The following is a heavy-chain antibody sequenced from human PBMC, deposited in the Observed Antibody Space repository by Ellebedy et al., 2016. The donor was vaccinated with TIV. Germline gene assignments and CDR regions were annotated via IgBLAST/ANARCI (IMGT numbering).Heavy chain of an antibody. CDR1: GFTFSSYA. J-gene: IGHJ4*02. CDR2: ISGSGGST. V-gene: IGHV3-23*01. D-gene: IGHD4-23*01. Sequence: GESLKISCAASGFTFSSYAMCWVRQAPGKGLEWVSTISGSGGSTYYADSVKGRFTISRDNSRNTLYLQMNSLRAEDTAVYYCARDAAGNGGKLDYWGQGALVTVSS. CDR3: ARDAAGNGGKLDY.